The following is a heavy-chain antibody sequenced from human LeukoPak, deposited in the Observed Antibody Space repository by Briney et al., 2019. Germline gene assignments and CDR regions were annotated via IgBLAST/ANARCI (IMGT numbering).Heavy chain of an antibody. Sequence: SETLSLTCTVSGYSISSGYYWGWIRQPPGKGLEWIGSIYHSGSTYYNPSLKSRVTISVDTSKNQFSLKLSSVTAADTAVYYCARVDSSGWWNHYYYMDVWGKGTTVTVSS. D-gene: IGHD6-19*01. V-gene: IGHV4-38-2*02. J-gene: IGHJ6*03. CDR2: IYHSGST. CDR1: GYSISSGYY. CDR3: ARVDSSGWWNHYYYMDV.